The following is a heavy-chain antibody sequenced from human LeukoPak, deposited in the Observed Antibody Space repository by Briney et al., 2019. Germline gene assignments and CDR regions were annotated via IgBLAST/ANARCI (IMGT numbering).Heavy chain of an antibody. J-gene: IGHJ5*02. V-gene: IGHV3-53*01. Sequence: GGSLRLSCAASGFTVSSNYMSWVRQAPGKGLEWVSVIYSGGSTYYADSVKGRFTISRDNSKNTLYLQMNSLRASDTAMYYCARQERYYDFLTGWAPGNRFDPWGQGTLVTVSS. CDR2: IYSGGST. CDR1: GFTVSSNY. CDR3: ARQERYYDFLTGWAPGNRFDP. D-gene: IGHD3-9*01.